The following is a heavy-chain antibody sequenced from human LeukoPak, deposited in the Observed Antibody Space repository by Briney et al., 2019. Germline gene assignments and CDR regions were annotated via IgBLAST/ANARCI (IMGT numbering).Heavy chain of an antibody. Sequence: HPGGSLRLSCAASGFIFNNYGLVWVRQAPGKGLEWVSAISNDGGGTTYADFVKGRFSVSRDNSKNTLFLQMNSLRAEDTAPYYCAKGSSGYFFDLWGQGTLVTVSS. D-gene: IGHD3-22*01. CDR3: AKGSSGYFFDL. CDR1: GFIFNNYG. J-gene: IGHJ4*02. CDR2: ISNDGGGT. V-gene: IGHV3-23*01.